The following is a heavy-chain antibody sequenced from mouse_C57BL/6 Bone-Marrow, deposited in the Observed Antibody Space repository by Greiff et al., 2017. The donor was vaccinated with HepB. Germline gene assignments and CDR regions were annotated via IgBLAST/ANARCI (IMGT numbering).Heavy chain of an antibody. CDR2: ISSGSSTI. D-gene: IGHD4-1*02. CDR1: GFTFSDYG. CDR3: ARENPNWRYFDV. J-gene: IGHJ1*03. V-gene: IGHV5-17*01. Sequence: EVKLVESGGGLVKPGGSLKLSCAASGFTFSDYGMHWVRQAPEKGLEWVAYISSGSSTIYYADTVKGRFTISRDNAKNTLFLQMTRLRSEDTAMYYCARENPNWRYFDVWGTGTTVTVSS.